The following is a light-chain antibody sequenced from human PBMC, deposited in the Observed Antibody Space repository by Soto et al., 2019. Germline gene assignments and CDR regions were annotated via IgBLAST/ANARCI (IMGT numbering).Light chain of an antibody. Sequence: QSVLTQPASVSGSPGQSITISCTGTSSDVGGYNYVSWYQQHPGKAPKRMMYEVSNRPSGVSNRFSGSKSGNTASLTISGLQAEDEADYYCSSYTSTSTRVFGGGTKVTVL. CDR1: SSDVGGYNY. CDR2: EVS. CDR3: SSYTSTSTRV. V-gene: IGLV2-14*01. J-gene: IGLJ3*02.